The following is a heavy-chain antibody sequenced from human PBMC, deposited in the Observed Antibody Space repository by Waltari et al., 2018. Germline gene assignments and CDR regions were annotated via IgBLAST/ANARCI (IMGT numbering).Heavy chain of an antibody. D-gene: IGHD1-26*01. J-gene: IGHJ1*01. V-gene: IGHV3-15*01. CDR2: NKSKTNGGTT. Sequence: VHLVESGGGVVQPGKSLRLSCAASGFSFSDYAIHWVRQAPGKGLEGLSRNKSKTNGGTTDYAEPVKGRFTISREDSKNLVFLEMNSLNTEDTATYYCFTEWWESYDADYFHYWGQGTLVTVSS. CDR3: FTEWWESYDADYFHY. CDR1: GFSFSDYA.